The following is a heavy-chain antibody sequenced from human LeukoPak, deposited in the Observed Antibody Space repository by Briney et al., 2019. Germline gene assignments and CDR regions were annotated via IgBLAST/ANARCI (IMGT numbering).Heavy chain of an antibody. Sequence: SQTLSLTCTVSGGSISSGDYYWSWIRQPPGKGLEWIGYIYYSGSTYYNPSLKSRVTISVDTSKNQFSLKLSSVTAVDTAVYYCAVRKEGYCSGGSCSEFDYWGQGTLVTVSS. CDR3: AVRKEGYCSGGSCSEFDY. D-gene: IGHD2-15*01. V-gene: IGHV4-30-4*08. CDR1: GGSISSGDYY. J-gene: IGHJ4*02. CDR2: IYYSGST.